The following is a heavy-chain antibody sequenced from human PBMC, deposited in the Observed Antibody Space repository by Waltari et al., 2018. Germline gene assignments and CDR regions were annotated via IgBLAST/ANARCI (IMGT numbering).Heavy chain of an antibody. CDR1: GGSFSGYY. V-gene: IGHV4-34*01. J-gene: IGHJ6*02. CDR3: ARAGYSYGYANYYYYGMDV. CDR2: INHSGST. D-gene: IGHD5-18*01. Sequence: QVQLQQWGAGLLKPSETLSLTCAVYGGSFSGYYWSWIRQPPGKGLEWIGEINHSGSTNYNPSLKSRCTISVDTSKNQSSLKLSSVTAADTAVYYCARAGYSYGYANYYYYGMDVWGQGTTVTVSS.